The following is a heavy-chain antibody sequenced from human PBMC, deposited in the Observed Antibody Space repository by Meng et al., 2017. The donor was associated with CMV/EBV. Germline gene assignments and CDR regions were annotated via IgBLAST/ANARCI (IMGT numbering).Heavy chain of an antibody. CDR2: ISSSSTYI. CDR3: ARTNGYLPSYFDY. Sequence: CAASVFTFCDYSMNWVRQAPGKGLGWVPSISSSSTYISYADSVKGRFTISRDNAKDSLSLQMSSLRAEHTAMYYCARTNGYLPSYFDYWGQGTLVTVSS. D-gene: IGHD5-24*01. V-gene: IGHV3-21*01. J-gene: IGHJ4*02. CDR1: VFTFCDYS.